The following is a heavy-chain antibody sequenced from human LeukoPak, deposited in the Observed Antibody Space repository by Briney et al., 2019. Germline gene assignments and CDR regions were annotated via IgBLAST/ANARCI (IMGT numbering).Heavy chain of an antibody. Sequence: GGSLRLSCSASGFTFSSYAMHWVRQAPGKGREYVSAIRSNGGSTYYADSVKGRFTISRDNSKNTLYLQMSSRRAEDTAVYYCVKDVLATSSPGDYWGQGTLVTVSS. D-gene: IGHD5-12*01. V-gene: IGHV3-64D*06. CDR3: VKDVLATSSPGDY. CDR2: IRSNGGST. CDR1: GFTFSSYA. J-gene: IGHJ4*02.